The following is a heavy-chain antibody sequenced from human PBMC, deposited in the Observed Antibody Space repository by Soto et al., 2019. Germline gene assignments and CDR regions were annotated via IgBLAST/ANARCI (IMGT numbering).Heavy chain of an antibody. J-gene: IGHJ6*02. CDR1: GYTFSRYG. Sequence: QGQLVQSGPEVKKPGASVKVSCKASGYTFSRYGISWVRQAPGQGLEWMGWVSGYNGDTKYVQKVQGRVTMTVDTSTYTAYMELRSLTSDDTAKYYCAKNGQPPYYYYGMDVWGQGTTVTVSS. D-gene: IGHD2-8*01. V-gene: IGHV1-18*01. CDR2: VSGYNGDT. CDR3: AKNGQPPYYYYGMDV.